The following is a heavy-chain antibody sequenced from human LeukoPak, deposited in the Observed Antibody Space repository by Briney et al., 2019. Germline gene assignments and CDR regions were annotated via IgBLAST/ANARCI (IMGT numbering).Heavy chain of an antibody. Sequence: PSETLSLTCAVYGGSFSGYYWSWIRQPPGKGLEWIGEINHSGSTNYNPSLKSRVTISVDTSKNQFSLKLSSVTAADTAVYYCAITYYDSSGCYFDYWGQGTLVTVSS. CDR3: AITYYDSSGCYFDY. CDR1: GGSFSGYY. CDR2: INHSGST. J-gene: IGHJ4*02. D-gene: IGHD3-22*01. V-gene: IGHV4-34*01.